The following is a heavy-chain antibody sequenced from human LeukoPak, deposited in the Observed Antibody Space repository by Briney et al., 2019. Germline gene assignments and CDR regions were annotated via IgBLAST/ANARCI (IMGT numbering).Heavy chain of an antibody. V-gene: IGHV1-8*03. D-gene: IGHD2-15*01. Sequence: GASVKVSRKASGYTFTSYDINWVRQATGQGLEWMGWMNPNSGNTGYAQKFQGRVTITRNTSISTAYMELSSLRSEDTAVYYCARAGYCSGGSCASRYWGQGTLVTVSS. CDR2: MNPNSGNT. CDR3: ARAGYCSGGSCASRY. J-gene: IGHJ4*02. CDR1: GYTFTSYD.